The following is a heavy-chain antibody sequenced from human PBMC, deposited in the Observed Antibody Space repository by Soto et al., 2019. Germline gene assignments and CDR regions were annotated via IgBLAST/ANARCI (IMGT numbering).Heavy chain of an antibody. Sequence: SETLSLTCTVSGGSISSYYWSWIRQPPGKGLEWIAYIYSSGSTNYNPSLKSRVTISVDTSKNQFSLKLSSVTAADTAVYYCAGDPIGYGGWFDPWGQGTLVTVSS. J-gene: IGHJ5*02. CDR1: GGSISSYY. CDR2: IYSSGST. CDR3: AGDPIGYGGWFDP. D-gene: IGHD5-12*01. V-gene: IGHV4-59*01.